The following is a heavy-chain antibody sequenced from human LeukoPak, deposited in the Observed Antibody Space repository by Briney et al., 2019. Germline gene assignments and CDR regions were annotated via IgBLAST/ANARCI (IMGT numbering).Heavy chain of an antibody. CDR1: GYTFTSYD. V-gene: IGHV1-8*03. Sequence: ASVKVSCKASGYTFTSYDINWVRQATGQELEWMGWMNPNSGNTGYAQKFQGRVTITRNTSISTAYMELSSLRSEDTAVYYCARAYDFWSGYYHPRFDPWGQGTLVTVSS. CDR3: ARAYDFWSGYYHPRFDP. J-gene: IGHJ5*02. CDR2: MNPNSGNT. D-gene: IGHD3-3*01.